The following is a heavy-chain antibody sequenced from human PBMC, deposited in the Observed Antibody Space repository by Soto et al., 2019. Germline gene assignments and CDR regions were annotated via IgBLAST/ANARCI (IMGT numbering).Heavy chain of an antibody. V-gene: IGHV6-1*01. CDR3: AREAGTLLLGPLDY. Sequence: PSQTLSLTCAISGDSVSSNSAAWNWIRQSPSRGLEWLGRTYYRSKWYNDYAVSVKSRITINPDTSKNQVSLQVSSVTPEDTAVYYCAREAGTLLLGPLDYWGQGTLVTVSS. J-gene: IGHJ4*02. CDR2: TYYRSKWYN. D-gene: IGHD3-10*01. CDR1: GDSVSSNSAA.